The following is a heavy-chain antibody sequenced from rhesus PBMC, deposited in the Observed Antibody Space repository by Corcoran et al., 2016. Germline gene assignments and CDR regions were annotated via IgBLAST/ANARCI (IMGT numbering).Heavy chain of an antibody. V-gene: IGHV3S5*01. CDR1: GFTFSSHG. D-gene: IGHD2-39*02. Sequence: EVQLVETGGGLVQPGGSLRLSCGASGFTFSSHGMRWVRQAAGKGVEVVAGITNTGDRTVYADSVKGRLTSSRDNSKNTVSLQMNSLRAEDTAVYYCSTDPGGVCGTFDYWGQGVLVTVSS. J-gene: IGHJ4*01. CDR3: STDPGGVCGTFDY. CDR2: ITNTGDRT.